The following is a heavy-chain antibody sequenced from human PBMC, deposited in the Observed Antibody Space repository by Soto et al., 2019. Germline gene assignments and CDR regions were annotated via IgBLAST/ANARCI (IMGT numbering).Heavy chain of an antibody. J-gene: IGHJ6*02. V-gene: IGHV3-30*18. D-gene: IGHD2-15*01. CDR1: GFTFSSYG. CDR3: AKDEYGCSGGSCYKHYYYYGMDV. Sequence: GGSLRLSCAASGFTFSSYGMHWVRQAPGKGLEWVAVISYDGSNKYYADSVKGRFTISRDNSKNTLYLQMNSLRAEDTAVYYCAKDEYGCSGGSCYKHYYYYGMDVWGQGTTVTASS. CDR2: ISYDGSNK.